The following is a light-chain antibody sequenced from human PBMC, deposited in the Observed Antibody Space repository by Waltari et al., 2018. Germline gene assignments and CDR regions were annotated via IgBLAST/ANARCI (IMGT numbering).Light chain of an antibody. V-gene: IGLV1-44*01. CDR1: TSNIRRHP. J-gene: IGLJ3*02. CDR3: AAWDDSLNGLWV. CDR2: SNN. Sequence: QSVLTQPPSASGTPAQSITNSCYGSTSNIRRHPITCYQQLPGTAPKLLNHSNNQRPSGGPDRFSGSKSGTSASLAIRGLQSEDEADYYCAAWDDSLNGLWVFGGGTKLTVL.